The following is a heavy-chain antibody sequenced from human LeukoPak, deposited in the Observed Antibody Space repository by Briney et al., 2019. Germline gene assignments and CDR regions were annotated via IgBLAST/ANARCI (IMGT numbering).Heavy chain of an antibody. CDR3: ARVPPQWGILTGYYTPFDY. CDR2: ISAYNGNT. D-gene: IGHD3-9*01. CDR1: GYTFTSYG. V-gene: IGHV1-18*01. J-gene: IGHJ4*02. Sequence: ASVKVSCKASGYTFTSYGISWVRQAPGQGLEWMGWISAYNGNTNYAQKLQGRVTMTTDTSTSTAYMELRSLRSDDTAVYYCARVPPQWGILTGYYTPFDYWGQGTLVTVSS.